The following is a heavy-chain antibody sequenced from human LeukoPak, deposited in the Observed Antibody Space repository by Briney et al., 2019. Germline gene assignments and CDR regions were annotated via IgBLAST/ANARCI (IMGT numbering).Heavy chain of an antibody. D-gene: IGHD2-2*01. CDR2: INGDGSST. CDR1: GFTLSPYW. CDR3: ARARCSRTSCNTESDY. Sequence: QPGASLRLSCSASGFTLSPYWMHWVRQSPGKGLVWVSRINGDGSSTTYADSVKGRFTISRDNSKNTLYLQMNILRAEDTAVYYCARARCSRTSCNTESDYWGQGTLVTVSS. J-gene: IGHJ4*02. V-gene: IGHV3-74*01.